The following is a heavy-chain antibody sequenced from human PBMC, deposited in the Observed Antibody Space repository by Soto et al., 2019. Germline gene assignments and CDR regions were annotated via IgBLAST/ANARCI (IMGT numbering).Heavy chain of an antibody. CDR3: ATIVGFGELSPAYYYYGMDV. CDR2: IDPSDSYT. D-gene: IGHD3-10*01. J-gene: IGHJ6*02. CDR1: GYSFTSYW. V-gene: IGHV5-10-1*01. Sequence: PGESLKISWKGSGYSFTSYWISWGRQMPGKGVEGRGRIDPSDSYTNYSPSFQGHVTISADNSISTAYLQWSSLQASDTAMYYCATIVGFGELSPAYYYYGMDVWGQGTTVTVSS.